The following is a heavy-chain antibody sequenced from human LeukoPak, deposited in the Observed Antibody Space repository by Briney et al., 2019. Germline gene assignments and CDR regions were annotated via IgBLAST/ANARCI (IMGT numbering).Heavy chain of an antibody. CDR3: SVTGIAVLWIDY. V-gene: IGHV4-39*01. Sequence: SPTLSLTCTVSGASISSSRYYWGWIRQPPGKGLEWTGSIYSPGTTYYNPSLKIRGTISVQMFKNEYSWKLSCVSAADTAVYYCSVTGIAVLWIDYWGQGTLVTVSS. CDR2: IYSPGTT. D-gene: IGHD6-19*01. J-gene: IGHJ4*02. CDR1: GASISSSRYY.